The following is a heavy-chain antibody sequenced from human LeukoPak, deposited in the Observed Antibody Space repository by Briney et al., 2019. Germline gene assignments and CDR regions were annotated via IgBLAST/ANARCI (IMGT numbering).Heavy chain of an antibody. J-gene: IGHJ4*02. V-gene: IGHV3-23*01. Sequence: GGSLRLSCAASGFTFSSYAMSWVRQAPGKGLEGVSAISGSGSSTYYADSVKGRFTISRDNSKNTLYLQTNSLRAEDTAVYYCAKPTDYDFWSATIDYWGQGTLVTVSS. D-gene: IGHD3-3*01. CDR3: AKPTDYDFWSATIDY. CDR2: ISGSGSST. CDR1: GFTFSSYA.